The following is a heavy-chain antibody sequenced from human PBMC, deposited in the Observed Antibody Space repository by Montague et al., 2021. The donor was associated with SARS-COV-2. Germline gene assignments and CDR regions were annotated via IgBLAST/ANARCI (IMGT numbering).Heavy chain of an antibody. V-gene: IGHV3-23*01. J-gene: IGHJ4*02. CDR3: AKTEAGYCSGGSCVVDY. D-gene: IGHD2-15*01. CDR1: GFTFSSYA. CDR2: ISGSGGDT. Sequence: SRRLSCAASGFTFSSYAMSWVRQAPGKGLEWVSVISGSGGDTYYADSVKGRFTISRDNFKNTQYLQMNSLRAEDAAVYYCAKTEAGYCSGGSCVVDYWGQGTLVIVSS.